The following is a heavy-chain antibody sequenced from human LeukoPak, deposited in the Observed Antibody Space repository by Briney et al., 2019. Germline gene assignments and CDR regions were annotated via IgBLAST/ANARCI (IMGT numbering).Heavy chain of an antibody. Sequence: GGSLRLSCAASGFTVSSNYMSWVRQAPGKGLEGVSVIYSGGSTYYANSVKGRFTISRDNSKNTLYLQMNSLRAEDTAVYYCALGYYYDSSGPAAFDYWGQGTLVTVSS. V-gene: IGHV3-53*01. CDR2: IYSGGST. D-gene: IGHD3-22*01. J-gene: IGHJ4*02. CDR3: ALGYYYDSSGPAAFDY. CDR1: GFTVSSNY.